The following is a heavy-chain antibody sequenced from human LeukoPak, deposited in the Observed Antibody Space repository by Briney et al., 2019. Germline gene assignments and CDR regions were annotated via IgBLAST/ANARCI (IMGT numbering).Heavy chain of an antibody. Sequence: ASVKVSCKASGFTFTSSAMQWARQARGQRLEWIGWIVVGSGNTNYAQKFQERVTITRDMSTSTAYMELSSLRSEDTAVYYCAAETTVYFGLHYDMDVWGQGTTVTVSS. CDR2: IVVGSGNT. CDR3: AAETTVYFGLHYDMDV. D-gene: IGHD4-17*01. CDR1: GFTFTSSA. J-gene: IGHJ6*02. V-gene: IGHV1-58*02.